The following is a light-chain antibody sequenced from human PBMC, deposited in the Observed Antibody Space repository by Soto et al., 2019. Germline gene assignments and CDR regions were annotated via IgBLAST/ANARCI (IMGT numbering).Light chain of an antibody. Sequence: EIVLTQSPATLSLSPGERATLSCRASQSVSSYLAWYQQKPGQPPRLLIYGASSRATGIPDRFSGSGSGTDVSLTTSSLEPDDYAVDYCQQYGSSPTWTFGQGTKVDIK. V-gene: IGKV3-20*01. J-gene: IGKJ1*01. CDR2: GAS. CDR1: QSVSSY. CDR3: QQYGSSPTWT.